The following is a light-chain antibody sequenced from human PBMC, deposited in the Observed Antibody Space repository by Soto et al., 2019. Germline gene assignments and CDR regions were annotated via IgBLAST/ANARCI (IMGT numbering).Light chain of an antibody. V-gene: IGLV2-14*01. CDR1: SSDVGGYNY. J-gene: IGLJ3*02. Sequence: QSALTQPASVSGSPGQPITISCTGTSSDVGGYNYVSWYQQHPGKAPKLIIYEVSYRPSGVSNRFSGSKSGNTASLTISGLQAEDEAEYYCTSYTSSGTLELFGGGTKLTVL. CDR2: EVS. CDR3: TSYTSSGTLEL.